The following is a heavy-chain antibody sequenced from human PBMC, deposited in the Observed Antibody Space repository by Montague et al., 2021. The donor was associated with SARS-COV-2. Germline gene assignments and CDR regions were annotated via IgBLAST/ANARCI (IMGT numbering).Heavy chain of an antibody. D-gene: IGHD2-15*01. CDR3: ARAQNICFIANCVNYFDL. V-gene: IGHV4-59*11. CDR2: FDHSGDT. CDR1: GGSISGHY. J-gene: IGHJ4*02. Sequence: SETLSLTCSVSGGSISGHYWSWIRQPPGKGLEWIGNFDHSGDTEYNPSLKSRASISADASKNSLSLSLASVTAADTAVYYCARAQNICFIANCVNYFDLWGLGALVTVSS.